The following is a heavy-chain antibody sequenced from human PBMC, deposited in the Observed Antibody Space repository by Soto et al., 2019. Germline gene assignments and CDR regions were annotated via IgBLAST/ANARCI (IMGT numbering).Heavy chain of an antibody. CDR1: GGSFSGYY. CDR2: INHSGST. CDR3: ARLLRGYSYGYFDY. J-gene: IGHJ4*02. Sequence: PSETLSLTCAVYGGSFSGYYWSWIRQPPGKGLEWIGEINHSGSTNYNPSLKSRVTISVDTSKNQFSLKLSSVTAADTAVYYCARLLRGYSYGYFDYWGQGTLVTVYS. D-gene: IGHD5-18*01. V-gene: IGHV4-34*01.